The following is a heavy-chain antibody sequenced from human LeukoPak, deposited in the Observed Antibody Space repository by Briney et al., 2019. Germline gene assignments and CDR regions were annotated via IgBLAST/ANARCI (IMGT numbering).Heavy chain of an antibody. V-gene: IGHV4-34*01. D-gene: IGHD3-3*01. CDR3: ALGTSDFWSGLADY. J-gene: IGHJ4*02. Sequence: PSETLSLTCAVYGGSFSGYYWSWIRQPPGKGLEWIGEINHSGSTNYNPSLKSRVTISVDTSKNQFSLKLSSVTAADTAVYYCALGTSDFWSGLADYWGQGTLVTVSS. CDR1: GGSFSGYY. CDR2: INHSGST.